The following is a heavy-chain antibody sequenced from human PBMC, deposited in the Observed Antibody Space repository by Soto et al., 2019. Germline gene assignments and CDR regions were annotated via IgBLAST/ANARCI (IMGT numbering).Heavy chain of an antibody. V-gene: IGHV4-31*03. Sequence: SETLSLTCSVFGDSLTIGGHYWTWIRQHPGKGLECIGYIYHSGSTYYSPSLKSRVTISVDTSENQFSLKLTSVTAADTAVYYCARGGDGFDLWGQGKMVT. J-gene: IGHJ3*01. CDR3: ARGGDGFDL. CDR2: IYHSGST. CDR1: GDSLTIGGHY.